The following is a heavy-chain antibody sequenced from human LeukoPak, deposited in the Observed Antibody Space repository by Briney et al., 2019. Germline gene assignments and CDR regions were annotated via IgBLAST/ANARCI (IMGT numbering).Heavy chain of an antibody. V-gene: IGHV4-59*01. D-gene: IGHD1-1*01. CDR3: AAGGYTTGFEY. CDR1: GGSISSYY. CDR2: IDYSGST. J-gene: IGHJ4*02. Sequence: SETLSLTCTVSGGSISSYYWRWIRQPPGKGLEWVGYIDYSGSTNYNPSLKSRVTISVDTSKNQFSLKLSSVTAADTAVYYCAAGGYTTGFEYWGQGTLVTVSS.